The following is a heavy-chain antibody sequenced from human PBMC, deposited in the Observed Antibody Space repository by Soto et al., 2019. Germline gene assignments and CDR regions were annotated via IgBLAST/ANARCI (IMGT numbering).Heavy chain of an antibody. CDR1: GYTFTSYA. Sequence: QVQLVQSGAEVKKPGASVKVSCKASGYTFTSYAMHWVRQAPGQRLEWMGWINAGNGNTKYSQKFQGRVTITRDRSASTGYMELSSLSCEDTAVYYCERDRGRMGSFDMWGQGTMVTVSS. CDR2: INAGNGNT. J-gene: IGHJ3*02. V-gene: IGHV1-3*01. D-gene: IGHD3-10*01. CDR3: ERDRGRMGSFDM.